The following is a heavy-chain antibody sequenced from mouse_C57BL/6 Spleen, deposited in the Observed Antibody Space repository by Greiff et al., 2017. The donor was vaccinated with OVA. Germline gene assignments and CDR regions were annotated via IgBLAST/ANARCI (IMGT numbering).Heavy chain of an antibody. V-gene: IGHV1-9*01. J-gene: IGHJ2*01. CDR1: GYTFTGYW. CDR2: ILPGSGST. CDR3: ARSGSRQLPFDY. Sequence: QVQLQQSGAELMKPGASVKLSCKATGYTFTGYWIEWVKQRPGHGLEWIGEILPGSGSTNYHEKFKGKATFTAYTSSNTAYMQLSSLTTEDSAIYDCARSGSRQLPFDYWGQGTTLTVSS. D-gene: IGHD3-2*01.